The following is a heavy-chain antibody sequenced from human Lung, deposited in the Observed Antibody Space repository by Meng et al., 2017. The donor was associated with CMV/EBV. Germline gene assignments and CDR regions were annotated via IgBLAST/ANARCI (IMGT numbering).Heavy chain of an antibody. V-gene: IGHV3-30-3*01. Sequence: GGSXRLSCAASGFTFSSYAMHWVRQAPGKGLEWVAVISYDGSNKYYADSVKGRFTISRDNSKNTLYLQMNSLRAADTAVYYCAGGGGGGMDVWGQGTTVTVSS. D-gene: IGHD3-16*01. CDR2: ISYDGSNK. CDR3: AGGGGGGMDV. CDR1: GFTFSSYA. J-gene: IGHJ6*02.